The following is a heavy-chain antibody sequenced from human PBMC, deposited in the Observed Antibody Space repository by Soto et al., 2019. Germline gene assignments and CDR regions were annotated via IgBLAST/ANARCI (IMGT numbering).Heavy chain of an antibody. CDR3: ALGGYSSGWVPYYYGMDV. CDR2: IDPSDSYT. D-gene: IGHD6-19*01. CDR1: GYSFTSYW. J-gene: IGHJ6*04. V-gene: IGHV5-10-1*01. Sequence: HGESLKISCKGSGYSFTSYWISWVRQMPGKGLEWMGRIDPSDSYTNYSPSFQGHVTISADKSISTAYLQWSSLKASDTAMYYCALGGYSSGWVPYYYGMDVWGKGTTVTVSS.